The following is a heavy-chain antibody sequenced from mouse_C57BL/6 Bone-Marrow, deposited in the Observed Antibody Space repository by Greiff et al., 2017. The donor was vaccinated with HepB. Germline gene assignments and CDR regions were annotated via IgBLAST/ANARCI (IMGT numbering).Heavy chain of an antibody. CDR3: ARSGDYLFAY. V-gene: IGHV1-19*01. D-gene: IGHD2-4*01. J-gene: IGHJ3*01. CDR2: INPYNGGT. Sequence: VQLQQSGPVLVKPGASVKMSCKASGYTFTDYYMNWVKQSHGKSLEWIGVINPYNGGTSYNQKFKGKATLTVDKSSSTAYMELNSLTSEDSAVYYCARSGDYLFAYWGQGTLVTVSA. CDR1: GYTFTDYY.